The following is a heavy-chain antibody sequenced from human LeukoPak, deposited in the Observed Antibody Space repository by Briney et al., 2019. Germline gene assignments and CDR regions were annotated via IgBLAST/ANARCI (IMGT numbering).Heavy chain of an antibody. Sequence: SETLSLTCTVSGGSISSYYWTWIRQPAGKGLEWIGRIDATGSSIYNPSLRSRVTMSLDTSKNQFSLNLSSVTAADTAVYYCATGPTWLDPWGQGTLVSVSS. CDR2: IDATGSS. CDR3: ATGPTWLDP. J-gene: IGHJ5*02. V-gene: IGHV4-4*07. CDR1: GGSISSYY.